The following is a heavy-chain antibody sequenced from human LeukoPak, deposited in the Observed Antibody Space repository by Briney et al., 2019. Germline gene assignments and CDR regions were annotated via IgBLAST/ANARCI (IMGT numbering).Heavy chain of an antibody. V-gene: IGHV1-2*02. CDR1: GYTFTGYY. Sequence: GGSLRLSCAASGYTFTGYYMHWVRQAPGQGLEWMGWINPNSGGTNYAQKFQGRVTMTRDTSISTGYMELSRLRSDDTAVYYCVRGGALYYDFWDWGQGTLVTVSS. CDR3: VRGGALYYDFWD. CDR2: INPNSGGT. J-gene: IGHJ4*02. D-gene: IGHD3-3*01.